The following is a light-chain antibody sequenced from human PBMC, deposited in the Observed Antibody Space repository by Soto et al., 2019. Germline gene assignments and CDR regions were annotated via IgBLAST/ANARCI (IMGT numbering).Light chain of an antibody. CDR3: QQYGSSLYT. CDR1: QSVSSNY. J-gene: IGKJ2*01. CDR2: GSS. Sequence: EIVLTQSTGTLSLSPGERATLSCRAGQSVSSNYLAWYQQKPGQAPRLLIYGSSSRATGIPDRFSGSGSGTDFTLTISRLEPEDFAVYYWQQYGSSLYTFGQGTKLEIK. V-gene: IGKV3-20*01.